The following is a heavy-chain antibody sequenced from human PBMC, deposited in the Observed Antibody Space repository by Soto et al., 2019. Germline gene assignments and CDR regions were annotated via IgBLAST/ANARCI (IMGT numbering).Heavy chain of an antibody. CDR3: ARVKIEYYSYNGIDV. CDR2: IYYSGST. D-gene: IGHD3-22*01. J-gene: IGHJ6*02. CDR1: GGSISSGDYY. Sequence: SETLSLTCIVSGGSISSGDYYWSWVRQPPGKGLEWIGYIYYSGSTYYNPSLKSRVTISADTSKNQFSLKLSSVTAADTAVYYCARVKIEYYSYNGIDVWGQGTTVTVSS. V-gene: IGHV4-30-4*02.